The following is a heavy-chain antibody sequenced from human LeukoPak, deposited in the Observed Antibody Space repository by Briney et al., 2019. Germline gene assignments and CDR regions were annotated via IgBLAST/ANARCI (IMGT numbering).Heavy chain of an antibody. J-gene: IGHJ4*02. CDR1: GGSFSGYY. Sequence: SETLSLTCAVYGGSFSGYYWSWIRQPPGKGLEWIGEINHSGSTNYNPSLKSRVTISVDTSKNQFSLNLTSVTAADTAVYYCARISIAIVPAYFDYWGQGTLVTVSS. CDR3: ARISIAIVPAYFDY. CDR2: INHSGST. D-gene: IGHD2-2*01. V-gene: IGHV4-34*01.